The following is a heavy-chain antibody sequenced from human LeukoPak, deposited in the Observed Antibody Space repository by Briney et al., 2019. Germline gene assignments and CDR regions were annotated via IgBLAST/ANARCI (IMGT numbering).Heavy chain of an antibody. Sequence: ASVKVSCKASGGTFSSYAISWVRQAPGQELEWMGRIIPIFGIANYAQKFQGRVTITADKSTSTAYMELSSLRSEDTAVYYCARGSQDSSGYSDYWGQGTLVTVSS. J-gene: IGHJ4*02. CDR1: GGTFSSYA. V-gene: IGHV1-69*04. CDR2: IIPIFGIA. D-gene: IGHD3-22*01. CDR3: ARGSQDSSGYSDY.